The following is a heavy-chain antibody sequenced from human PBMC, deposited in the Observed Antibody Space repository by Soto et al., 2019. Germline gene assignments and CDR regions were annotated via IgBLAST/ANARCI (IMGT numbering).Heavy chain of an antibody. V-gene: IGHV3-49*04. CDR2: IRDNAHNATT. CDR3: GVTVDS. Sequence: PGGSLRLSCTASGFTFGAYAMTWVRQAPGKGLEWVGFIRDNAHNATTEYAASVEGRFTISRDDSKSVAYLQMNSLKAEDTAMYYCGVTVDSWGPGTQVTSPQ. D-gene: IGHD4-17*01. J-gene: IGHJ5*01. CDR1: GFTFGAYA.